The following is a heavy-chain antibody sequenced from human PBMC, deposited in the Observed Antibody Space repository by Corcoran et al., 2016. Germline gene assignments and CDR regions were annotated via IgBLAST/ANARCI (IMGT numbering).Heavy chain of an antibody. CDR2: INPNSGGT. CDR1: GYTFTGYY. Sequence: QVQLVQSGAEVKKPGASVKVSCKASGYTFTGYYMHWVRQAPGQGLEWMGWINPNSGGTNYAQKFQGRVTMTRDTSISTAYMELSRLRSDDTAVYYCARADIVVVPAAKHYYYYGIDVWGQGTTVTVSS. J-gene: IGHJ6*02. CDR3: ARADIVVVPAAKHYYYYGIDV. D-gene: IGHD2-2*01. V-gene: IGHV1-2*02.